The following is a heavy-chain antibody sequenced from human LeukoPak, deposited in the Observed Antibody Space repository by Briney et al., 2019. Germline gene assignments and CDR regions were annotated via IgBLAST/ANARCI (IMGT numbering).Heavy chain of an antibody. CDR1: GGTFSSYA. CDR2: IIPILGIA. CDR3: ARENPGYSDY. J-gene: IGHJ4*02. V-gene: IGHV1-69*04. Sequence: ASVKVSCKASGGTFSSYAISWVRQAPGQVLEWMGRIIPILGIANYAQKFQGRVTITADKSTSTAYMELSSLRSEDTAVYYCARENPGYSDYWGQGTLVTVSS. D-gene: IGHD3-22*01.